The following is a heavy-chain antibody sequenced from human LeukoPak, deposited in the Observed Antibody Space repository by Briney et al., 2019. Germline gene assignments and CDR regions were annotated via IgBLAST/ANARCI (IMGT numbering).Heavy chain of an antibody. J-gene: IGHJ3*02. CDR3: ARVVHDYGDYIRAFDI. CDR1: GDSVSSNSAA. V-gene: IGHV6-1*01. Sequence: QTLSLTCAISGDSVSSNSAAWNWIRQSPSRGLEWLGRTYYRSKWYNDYAVSVKSRITINPDTSKNQFSLQLNSVTPEDTAVYYCARVVHDYGDYIRAFDIWGQGTMVTVSS. CDR2: TYYRSKWYN. D-gene: IGHD4-17*01.